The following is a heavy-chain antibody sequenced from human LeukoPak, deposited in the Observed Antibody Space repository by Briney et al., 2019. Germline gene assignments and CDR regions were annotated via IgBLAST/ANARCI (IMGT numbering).Heavy chain of an antibody. Sequence: ASVKVSCKASGGTFSSYAISWVRQAPGQGLEWMGRIIPIFGTANYAQKFQGRVTITTDESTSTAYMELSSLRSEDTAVYCCARDRSLGATWGYYYYYMDVWGKGTTVTVSS. J-gene: IGHJ6*03. V-gene: IGHV1-69*05. CDR3: ARDRSLGATWGYYYYYMDV. D-gene: IGHD1-26*01. CDR1: GGTFSSYA. CDR2: IIPIFGTA.